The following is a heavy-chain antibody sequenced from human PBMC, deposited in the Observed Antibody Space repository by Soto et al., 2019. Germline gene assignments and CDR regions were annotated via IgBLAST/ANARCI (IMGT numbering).Heavy chain of an antibody. CDR2: IIPIFGTA. D-gene: IGHD2-15*01. CDR3: ARDAGGAIVVVVAATPYYGMDV. Sequence: SVKVSCKASGGTFSSYAISWVRQAPGQGLEWMGGIIPIFGTANYAQKFQGRVTITADESTSTAYMELSSLRSEDTAVYYCARDAGGAIVVVVAATPYYGMDVWGQGTTVT. CDR1: GGTFSSYA. V-gene: IGHV1-69*13. J-gene: IGHJ6*02.